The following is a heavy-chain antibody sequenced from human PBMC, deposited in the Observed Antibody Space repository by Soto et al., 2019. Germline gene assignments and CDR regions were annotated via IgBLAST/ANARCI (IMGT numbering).Heavy chain of an antibody. CDR1: GFTFSSYG. V-gene: IGHV3-30*18. CDR2: ISYDGSNK. J-gene: IGHJ6*02. CDR3: AKDPTASSKNDRYYYYYGMDV. Sequence: QVQLVESGGGVVQPGRSLRLSCAASGFTFSSYGMHWVRQAPGKGLEWVAVISYDGSNKYYADSVKGRFTISRDNSKNTLYLQMNSLRAEDTAVYYCAKDPTASSKNDRYYYYYGMDVWGQGTTVTVSS. D-gene: IGHD1-1*01.